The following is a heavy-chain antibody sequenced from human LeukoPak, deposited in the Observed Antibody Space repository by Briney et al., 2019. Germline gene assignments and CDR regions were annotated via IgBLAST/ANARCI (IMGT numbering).Heavy chain of an antibody. CDR1: GGSISSDY. J-gene: IGHJ4*02. Sequence: SETLSLTCTVSGGSISSDYWSWIRQPPGKGLEWIGYIYNSGSTNYNPSLKSRVTISVDTSKNQFSLKLSSVTAADTAVYYCARSFGYCSAGSCQRFDYWGQGTLVSVSS. D-gene: IGHD2-15*01. CDR2: IYNSGST. V-gene: IGHV4-59*01. CDR3: ARSFGYCSAGSCQRFDY.